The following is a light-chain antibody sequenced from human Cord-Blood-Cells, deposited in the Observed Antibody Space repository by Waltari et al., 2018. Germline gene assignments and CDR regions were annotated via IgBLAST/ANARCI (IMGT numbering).Light chain of an antibody. CDR3: QQYYSTPFT. J-gene: IGKJ3*01. CDR2: WAS. Sequence: DIVMTQSPDSLAVSLGEWATINCKSSKSVLYSSNNKNYLAWYQQKPGQPPKLLIYWASTRESGVPDRFSGSGSGTDFTLTISSLQAEDVAVYYCQQYYSTPFTFGPGTKVDIK. V-gene: IGKV4-1*01. CDR1: KSVLYSSNNKNY.